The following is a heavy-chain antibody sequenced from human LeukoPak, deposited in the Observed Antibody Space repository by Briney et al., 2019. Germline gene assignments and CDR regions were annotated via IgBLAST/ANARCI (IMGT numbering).Heavy chain of an antibody. CDR3: ARSLDY. J-gene: IGHJ4*02. CDR1: GFTFSSYA. Sequence: GRSLRLSCAASGFTFSSYAMDWIRQAPGKGLEWVAVISYDGSKKYYADSVRGRFTISRDNSKNTVYLQTNGLRGDDTAVYYCARSLDYWGQGTLVTVSS. V-gene: IGHV3-30-3*01. CDR2: ISYDGSKK.